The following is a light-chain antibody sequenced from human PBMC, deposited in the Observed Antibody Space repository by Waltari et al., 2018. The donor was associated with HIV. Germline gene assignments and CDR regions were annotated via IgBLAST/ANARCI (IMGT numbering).Light chain of an antibody. Sequence: QSVLTQPPSASGTPGQRVTISCSGSSSNIGSNYVYWYQQLPGTAPKLLIYRNNQRPSGVPDRFSGSKSGTSASLAISGLRSEDEADYDCAACDDSLSGRVFGGGTKLTVL. CDR3: AACDDSLSGRV. CDR1: SSNIGSNY. V-gene: IGLV1-47*01. CDR2: RNN. J-gene: IGLJ3*02.